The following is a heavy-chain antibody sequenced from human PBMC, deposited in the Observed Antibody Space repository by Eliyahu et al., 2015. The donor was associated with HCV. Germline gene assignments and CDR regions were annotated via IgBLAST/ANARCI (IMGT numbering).Heavy chain of an antibody. J-gene: IGHJ4*02. CDR3: ARASSIFDYDFWSGYLDY. CDR1: XFTFXXXA. CDR2: ISYDGSNK. D-gene: IGHD3-3*01. Sequence: QVQLVESGGGVVQPGXSLXLSCAAXXFTFXXXARHWVRQAPGKGXEWVAVISYDGSNKYYADSVKGRFTISRDNSKNTLYLQMNSLRAEDTAVYYCARASSIFDYDFWSGYLDYWGQGTLVTVSS. V-gene: IGHV3-30-3*01.